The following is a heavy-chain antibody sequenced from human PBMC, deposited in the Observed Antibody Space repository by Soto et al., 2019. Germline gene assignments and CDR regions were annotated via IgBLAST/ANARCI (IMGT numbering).Heavy chain of an antibody. V-gene: IGHV4-4*07. Sequence: QVQLQESGPGLVKPSETLSLTCTVSGGSISHYSCSWIRQSAGKGLEWIGRVYTSGNSHYNPSLRSRVSISVDTSRNQFSLRVTSVTAADTALYYCVTETGDNWTYEVYWGQGTRVTVSS. CDR3: VTETGDNWTYEVY. CDR1: GGSISHYS. D-gene: IGHD1-7*01. CDR2: VYTSGNS. J-gene: IGHJ4*02.